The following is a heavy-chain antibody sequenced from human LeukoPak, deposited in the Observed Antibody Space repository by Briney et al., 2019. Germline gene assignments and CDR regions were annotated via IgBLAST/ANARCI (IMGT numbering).Heavy chain of an antibody. V-gene: IGHV1-2*02. Sequence: ASVKVSCKASGYTFTGYYMHWVRQAPGQGLEWMGWINPNSGGTNYAQKFQGRVTMTRDTSISTAYMELSRLRSDDTAVYYCARGSPCSSGWYEEYFDYWGQGTLVTVSS. CDR1: GYTFTGYY. J-gene: IGHJ4*02. CDR2: INPNSGGT. CDR3: ARGSPCSSGWYEEYFDY. D-gene: IGHD6-19*01.